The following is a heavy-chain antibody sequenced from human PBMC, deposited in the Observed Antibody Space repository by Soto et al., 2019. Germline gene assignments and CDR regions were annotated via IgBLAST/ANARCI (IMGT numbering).Heavy chain of an antibody. D-gene: IGHD1-26*01. CDR3: ARDRPLHSGTKYYFDY. CDR2: IIPIFGTA. CDR1: GGTFSSYA. J-gene: IGHJ4*02. V-gene: IGHV1-69*13. Sequence: ASVKVSCKASGGTFSSYAISWVRQAPGQGLEWMGGIIPIFGTANYAQKFQGRVTITADESTSTAYMELSSLRSEDTAVYYCARDRPLHSGTKYYFDYWGQGTLVT.